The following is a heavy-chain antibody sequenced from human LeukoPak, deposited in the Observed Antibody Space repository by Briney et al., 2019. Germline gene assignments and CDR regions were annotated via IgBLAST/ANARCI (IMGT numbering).Heavy chain of an antibody. CDR1: GFTFSSYG. V-gene: IGHV3-30*18. CDR2: ISYDGSNK. J-gene: IGHJ4*02. D-gene: IGHD6-13*01. CDR3: VKDRWVDH. Sequence: GGSLRLSCAASGFTFSSYGMHWVRQAPGKGLEWVAVISYDGSNKYYADSVKGRFTISRDNSKNTLYLQMSSLRPEDTAVYYCVKDRWVDHWGQGTLVTVSS.